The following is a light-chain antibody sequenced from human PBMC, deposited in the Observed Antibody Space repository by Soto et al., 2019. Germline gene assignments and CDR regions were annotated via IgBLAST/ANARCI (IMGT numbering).Light chain of an antibody. J-gene: IGKJ5*01. CDR1: QSLSSSQ. CDR3: QQYGSSPRT. V-gene: IGKV3-20*01. Sequence: TQSPFTLSLSPGERATLSCRASQSLSSSQLAWYQQKPGQAPRLLIHDASSRATGISDRFTGSGSGTDFTLTITTLEPEDFAVYYCQQYGSSPRTFGLGTRLEI. CDR2: DAS.